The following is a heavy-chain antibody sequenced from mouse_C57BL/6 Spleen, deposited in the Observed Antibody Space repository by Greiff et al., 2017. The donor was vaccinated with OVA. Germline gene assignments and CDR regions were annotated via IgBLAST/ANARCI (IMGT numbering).Heavy chain of an antibody. CDR2: IYPGDGDT. Sequence: VQLQESGPELVKPGASVKISCKASGYAFSSSWMNWVKQRPGKGLEWIGRIYPGDGDTNYNGKFKGKATLTADKSSSTAYMQLSSLTSEDSAVYFCAREDTAVEGYWGQGTTLTVSS. V-gene: IGHV1-82*01. CDR3: AREDTAVEGY. J-gene: IGHJ2*01. CDR1: GYAFSSSW. D-gene: IGHD1-1*01.